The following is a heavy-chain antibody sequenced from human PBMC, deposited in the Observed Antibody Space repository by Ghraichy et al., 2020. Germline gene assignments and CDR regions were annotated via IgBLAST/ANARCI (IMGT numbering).Heavy chain of an antibody. Sequence: ASVKVSCKASGYTFTSYYMHWVRQAPGQGLEWMGIINPSGGSTSYAQKFQGRVTMTRDTSTSTVYMELSSLRSEDTAVYYCAREEVGWLADYYYYGMDVWGQGTTVTVSS. D-gene: IGHD6-19*01. CDR3: AREEVGWLADYYYYGMDV. V-gene: IGHV1-46*01. CDR1: GYTFTSYY. CDR2: INPSGGST. J-gene: IGHJ6*02.